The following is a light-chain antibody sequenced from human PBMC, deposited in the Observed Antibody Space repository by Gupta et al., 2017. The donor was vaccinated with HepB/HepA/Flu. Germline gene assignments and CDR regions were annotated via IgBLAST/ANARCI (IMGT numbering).Light chain of an antibody. CDR1: QSISNY. CDR3: QQSDSTPLYT. V-gene: IGKV1-39*01. J-gene: IGKJ2*01. CDR2: AAS. Sequence: DIQMTQSPSSLSASVGDRVTITCRASQSISNYLNWYQQKPGKAPKLLIYAASSLQSGVPSRFSGSGSGTDFTLTISSLQPEDFATYYCQQSDSTPLYTFGQGTKLEIK.